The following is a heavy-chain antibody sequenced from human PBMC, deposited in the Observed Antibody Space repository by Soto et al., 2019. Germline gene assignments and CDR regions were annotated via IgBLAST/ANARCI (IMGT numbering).Heavy chain of an antibody. CDR3: TTELRYCSGGSCYSPYYYGMDV. CDR2: IKSKTDGGTT. CDR1: GFTFSNAW. Sequence: GGSLRLSCAASGFTFSNAWMNWVRQAPGQGLEWVGRIKSKTDGGTTDYAAPVKGRFTISRDDSKNTLYLQMNSLKTEDTAVYYCTTELRYCSGGSCYSPYYYGMDVWGQGTTVTVSS. J-gene: IGHJ6*02. D-gene: IGHD2-15*01. V-gene: IGHV3-15*07.